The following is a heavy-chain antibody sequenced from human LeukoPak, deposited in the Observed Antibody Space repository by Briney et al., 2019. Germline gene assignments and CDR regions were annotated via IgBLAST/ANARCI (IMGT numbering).Heavy chain of an antibody. CDR1: GFIFKSAW. CDR3: ATGFTSSAHDGY. CDR2: AVQTNSGGIT. J-gene: IGHJ4*02. D-gene: IGHD2/OR15-2a*01. Sequence: GGSLRLSCVGSGFIFKSAWMTWVRQAPGKGLEWVGRAVQTNSGGITEYAAPVKGRFTISRDDSTSTLYLQMSSLKTEDTGVYYCATGFTSSAHDGYWGQGTLVTVSA. V-gene: IGHV3-15*04.